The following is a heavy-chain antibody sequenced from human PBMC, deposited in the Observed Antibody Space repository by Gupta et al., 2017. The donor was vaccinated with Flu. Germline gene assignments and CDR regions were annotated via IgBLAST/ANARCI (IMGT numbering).Heavy chain of an antibody. J-gene: IGHJ6*02. CDR2: INPNSGGT. Sequence: QVQLVQSGAAVKKPGSSVKVSCKASGYTFTGYYMHLVRQAPGQGLEWMGWINPNSGGTNYAQKFQGRVTMTRDTSISTAYMELSRLRSDDTAVYYCARDCRAGTVKYGMDVWGQGTTVTVSS. CDR3: ARDCRAGTVKYGMDV. CDR1: GYTFTGYY. V-gene: IGHV1-2*02. D-gene: IGHD6-19*01.